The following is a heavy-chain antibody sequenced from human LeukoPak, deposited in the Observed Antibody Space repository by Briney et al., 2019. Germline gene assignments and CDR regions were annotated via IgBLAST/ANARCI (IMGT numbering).Heavy chain of an antibody. J-gene: IGHJ4*02. V-gene: IGHV4-61*02. Sequence: SQTLSLTCTVSGGSISSGSYYWSWIRQPAGKGLEWIGRIYTSGSTNYNPSLKSRVTISVDTSKNQFSLKLSYVTAADTAVYYCTRANGYGLIDYWGQGTLVTVSS. CDR2: IYTSGST. CDR1: GGSISSGSYY. D-gene: IGHD3-16*01. CDR3: TRANGYGLIDY.